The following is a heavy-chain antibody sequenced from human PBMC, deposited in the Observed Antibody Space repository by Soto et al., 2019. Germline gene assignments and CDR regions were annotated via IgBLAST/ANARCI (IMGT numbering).Heavy chain of an antibody. CDR2: TYYRSKWNN. J-gene: IGHJ4*02. D-gene: IGHD5-12*01. V-gene: IGHV6-1*01. Sequence: SHTLSLTCAISGDSVSSISAAWNWIRQSPSRGLEWLGRTYYRSKWNNDYSISVKSRITINPDTSKNHFSLQLNSVTPEDTAVYYCARGDGYHFDYWGQGTLVTVSS. CDR3: ARGDGYHFDY. CDR1: GDSVSSISAA.